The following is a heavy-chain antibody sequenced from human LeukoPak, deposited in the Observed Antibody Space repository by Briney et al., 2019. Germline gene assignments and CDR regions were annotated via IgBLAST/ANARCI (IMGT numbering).Heavy chain of an antibody. CDR2: ISGSGGST. CDR3: AKDGPPRIAVAGRPDY. D-gene: IGHD6-19*01. J-gene: IGHJ4*02. V-gene: IGHV3-23*01. Sequence: GGSLRLSCAASGFTFSSYAMSWVRQAPGKGLERVSAISGSGGSTYYADSVKGRFTISRDNSKNTLYLQMNSLRAEDTAVYYCAKDGPPRIAVAGRPDYWGQGTLVTVSS. CDR1: GFTFSSYA.